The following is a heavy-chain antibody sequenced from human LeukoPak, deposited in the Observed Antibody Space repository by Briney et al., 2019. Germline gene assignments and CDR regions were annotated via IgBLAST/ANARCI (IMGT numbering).Heavy chain of an antibody. CDR2: ISGSGGST. V-gene: IGHV3-23*01. CDR3: ARDYYDSSGYGSPLRDCAFDI. J-gene: IGHJ3*02. Sequence: GGSLRLSCAASGFTFSSYAMSWVRQAPGKGLEWVSAISGSGGSTYYADSVKGRFTISRDNSKNTLYLQMNSLRAEDTAVYYCARDYYDSSGYGSPLRDCAFDIWGQGTMVTVSS. CDR1: GFTFSSYA. D-gene: IGHD3-22*01.